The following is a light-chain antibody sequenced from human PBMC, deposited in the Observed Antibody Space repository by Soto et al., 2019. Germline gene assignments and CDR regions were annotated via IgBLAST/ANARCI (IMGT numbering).Light chain of an antibody. Sequence: DIQMTQSPSSLSASVGDRFTITCGSGRSISTYLNWYQQKPGKDPKLLIYAASSLQSGVPSRFSGSGSGTDFTLTISSLQPEDFATYFCQQTYGTPPWTFGQGTKVDI. CDR1: RSISTY. CDR2: AAS. CDR3: QQTYGTPPWT. J-gene: IGKJ1*01. V-gene: IGKV1-39*01.